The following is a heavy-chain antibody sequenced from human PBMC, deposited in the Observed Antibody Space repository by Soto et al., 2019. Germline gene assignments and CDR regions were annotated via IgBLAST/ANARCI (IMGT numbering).Heavy chain of an antibody. J-gene: IGHJ4*02. V-gene: IGHV4-34*01. CDR1: GGSFSGYY. D-gene: IGHD3-9*01. Sequence: PSETLSLTCAVYGGSFSGYYWSWIRRPPGKGLEWIGEINHSGSTNYNPSLKSRVTISVDTSKNQFSLKLSSVTAADTAVYYCANRGGLTHYDFLSGWRRNGYFDYSGQGTLVTV. CDR3: ANRGGLTHYDFLSGWRRNGYFDY. CDR2: INHSGST.